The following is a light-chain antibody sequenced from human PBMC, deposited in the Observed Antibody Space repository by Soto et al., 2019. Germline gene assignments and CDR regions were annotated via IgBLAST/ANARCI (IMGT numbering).Light chain of an antibody. J-gene: IGKJ4*01. CDR3: QQRNDWVT. CDR1: QGIGDT. V-gene: IGKV3D-11*03. CDR2: DAS. Sequence: EVVMTQSPATLSVSPGEGAALSCRASQGIGDTLAWYQHKPGQAPRLLIYDASNRATDIPPRFSGSGSGTDFILTISSLEPEDSGVYYCQQRNDWVTFGGGTKVDIK.